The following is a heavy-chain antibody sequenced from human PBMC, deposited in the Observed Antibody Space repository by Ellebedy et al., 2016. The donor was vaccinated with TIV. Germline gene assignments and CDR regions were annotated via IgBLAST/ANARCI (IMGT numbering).Heavy chain of an antibody. D-gene: IGHD1-26*01. J-gene: IGHJ3*02. CDR2: INPNSGGT. CDR3: ARSGAGAIWVYDAFDI. Sequence: ASVKVSCKASGYTFTGYYMHWVRQAPGQGLEWMGWINPNSGGTNYAQKFQGRVTMTRDTSISTAYMDLSRLRSDDTAVYYCARSGAGAIWVYDAFDIWGQGTMVTVSS. CDR1: GYTFTGYY. V-gene: IGHV1-2*02.